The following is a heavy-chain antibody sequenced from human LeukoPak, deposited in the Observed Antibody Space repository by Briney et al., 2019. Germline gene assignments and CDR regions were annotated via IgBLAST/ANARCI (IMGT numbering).Heavy chain of an antibody. J-gene: IGHJ4*02. CDR1: GISISGYY. D-gene: IGHD6-19*01. Sequence: SETLSLTCTVSGISISGYYWSWIRQPPGKGLEWIGYIYYSGSTTYNPSLKSRVTISVDTSRNQFSLNLNYVTAADTAVYYCARLYSSGWYYFDYWGQGTLVTVSS. CDR3: ARLYSSGWYYFDY. V-gene: IGHV4-59*01. CDR2: IYYSGST.